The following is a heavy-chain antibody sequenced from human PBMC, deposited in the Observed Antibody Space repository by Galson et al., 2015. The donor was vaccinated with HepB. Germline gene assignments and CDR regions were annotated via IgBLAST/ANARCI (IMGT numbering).Heavy chain of an antibody. J-gene: IGHJ4*02. V-gene: IGHV3-30-3*01. D-gene: IGHD6-19*01. Sequence: SLRLSCAASGSGFSSYGFHWVRQAPGKGLEWVAVISYDGANKYYADSVKGRFTISRDNSKNTLSLQMNSLRADDTAIYYCARDNRLIGVGDPFDYWGQGTLVTVSS. CDR3: ARDNRLIGVGDPFDY. CDR2: ISYDGANK. CDR1: GSGFSSYG.